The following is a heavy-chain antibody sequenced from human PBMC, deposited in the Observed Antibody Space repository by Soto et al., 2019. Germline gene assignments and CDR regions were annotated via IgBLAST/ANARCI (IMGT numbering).Heavy chain of an antibody. D-gene: IGHD2-15*01. J-gene: IGHJ3*01. V-gene: IGHV3-21*04. CDR2: INPSSSHI. CDR3: ASGYCGGGGCYLRRDAFDV. CDR1: GFTFSAYH. Sequence: EVQLVESGGGLVMPGGSLRLSCAASGFTFSAYHMNWVRQAPGKGLEWVSSINPSSSHIYYADSVRGRFTISRDDSKNSGSLQMNSLRTEDAALYYCASGYCGGGGCYLRRDAFDVWGKGTMVTVSS.